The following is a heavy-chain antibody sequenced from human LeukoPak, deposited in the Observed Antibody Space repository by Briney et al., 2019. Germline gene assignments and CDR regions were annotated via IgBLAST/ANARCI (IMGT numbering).Heavy chain of an antibody. Sequence: GGSLRLSCAASGFTVSTNYMSWVRQAPGKGLEWVSSISSSSSYIYYADSVKGRFTISRDNAKNSLYLQMNSLRAEDTAVYYCASDYDWGQGTLVTVSS. V-gene: IGHV3-21*01. D-gene: IGHD4-17*01. CDR1: GFTVSTNY. CDR2: ISSSSSYI. J-gene: IGHJ4*02. CDR3: ASDYD.